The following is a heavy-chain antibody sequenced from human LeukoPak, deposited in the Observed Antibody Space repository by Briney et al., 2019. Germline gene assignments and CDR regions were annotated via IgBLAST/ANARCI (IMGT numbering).Heavy chain of an antibody. CDR2: INPNSGGT. CDR3: AIPTYDSSDYEYFQH. Sequence: ASVKVSCKASGYTFSGYYMHWGRQAPRHRLECLGWINPNSGGTNYAHKFQGRVTMTRDTSISTAYMELSRLRSDDTAVYDCAIPTYDSSDYEYFQHWGQGTLVTVSS. V-gene: IGHV1-2*07. D-gene: IGHD3-22*01. J-gene: IGHJ1*01. CDR1: GYTFSGYY.